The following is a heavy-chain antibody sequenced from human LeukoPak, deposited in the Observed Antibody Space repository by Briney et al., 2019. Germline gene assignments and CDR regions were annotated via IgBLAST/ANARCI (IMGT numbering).Heavy chain of an antibody. Sequence: ASVKVSCKASGYTFTSYGISWVRQAPGQGLEWMGWISAYNGNTNYAQKLQGRVTMTTDTSTSTAYMELRSLRSDDTAVYYCARDQFPEYYDILTGYYYGMDVWGQRDHGHRLL. V-gene: IGHV1-18*04. CDR2: ISAYNGNT. CDR1: GYTFTSYG. D-gene: IGHD3-9*01. J-gene: IGHJ6*01. CDR3: ARDQFPEYYDILTGYYYGMDV.